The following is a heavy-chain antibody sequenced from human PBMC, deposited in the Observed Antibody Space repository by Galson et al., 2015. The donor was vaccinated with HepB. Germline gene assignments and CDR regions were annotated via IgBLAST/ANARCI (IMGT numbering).Heavy chain of an antibody. Sequence: SCKASGGTFSSYAISWVRQAPGQGLEWMGGILPIFGTANYAQKFQGRVTITADESTTTAYMELSSLRSEDTAVYYCARGASSSSSTVHDNWGQGTLVTVSS. CDR3: ARGASSSSSTVHDN. V-gene: IGHV1-69*01. D-gene: IGHD6-6*01. CDR2: ILPIFGTA. J-gene: IGHJ4*02. CDR1: GGTFSSYA.